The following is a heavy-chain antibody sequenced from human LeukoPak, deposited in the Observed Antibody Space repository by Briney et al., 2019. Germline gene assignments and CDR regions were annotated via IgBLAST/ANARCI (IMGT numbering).Heavy chain of an antibody. CDR2: IRQDANVK. D-gene: IGHD3-10*01. CDR1: GFTFSNYW. J-gene: IGHJ4*02. CDR3: ARWADDSGIYYIAS. V-gene: IGHV3-7*01. Sequence: GGSLSLSCAASGFTFSNYWMTWVRQAPGKGLQWVASIRQDANVKYYVDSVKGRFTISRDNAENSLYLQMNSLRAEDTAVYYCARWADDSGIYYIASWGQGSLVIVYS.